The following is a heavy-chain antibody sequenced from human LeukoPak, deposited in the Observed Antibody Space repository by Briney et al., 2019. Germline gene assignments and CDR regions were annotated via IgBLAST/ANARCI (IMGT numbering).Heavy chain of an antibody. CDR2: ISSSSSYI. Sequence: GESLRLSCAASGFTFSSYSMNWVRQAPGKGLEWVSSISSSSSYIYYADSVKGRFTISRDNAKNSLYLQMNSLRAEDSAVYYCARDEYGYNYKAYWGQGTLVTVSS. CDR3: ARDEYGYNYKAY. J-gene: IGHJ4*02. D-gene: IGHD5-24*01. CDR1: GFTFSSYS. V-gene: IGHV3-21*01.